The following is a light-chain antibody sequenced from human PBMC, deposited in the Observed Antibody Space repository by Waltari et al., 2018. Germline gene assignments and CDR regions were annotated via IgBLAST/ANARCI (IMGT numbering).Light chain of an antibody. J-gene: IGKJ4*01. V-gene: IGKV1-16*02. CDR3: QQYHSYPLS. CDR1: QGISNS. Sequence: DIQMTQSPSSLSASVGDRVTITCRAGQGISNSLAWFRQKPGKAPKSLIYGASSLQSGVPSKFSGSVSGTDFTLTISSLQPEDFATYYCQQYHSYPLSFGGGTKVEIK. CDR2: GAS.